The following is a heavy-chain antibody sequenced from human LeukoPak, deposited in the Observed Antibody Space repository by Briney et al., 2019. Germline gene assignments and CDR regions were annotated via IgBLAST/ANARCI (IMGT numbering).Heavy chain of an antibody. CDR3: ARDRYSSGDDY. J-gene: IGHJ4*02. V-gene: IGHV1-69*04. D-gene: IGHD6-19*01. CDR2: IIPILGIA. CDR1: GGTFGSYA. Sequence: SVKVSCKASGGTFGSYAISWVRQAPGQGLEWMGRIIPILGIANYAQKFQGRVTITADKSTSTAYMELSSLRSEDTAVYYCARDRYSSGDDYWGQGTLVTVSS.